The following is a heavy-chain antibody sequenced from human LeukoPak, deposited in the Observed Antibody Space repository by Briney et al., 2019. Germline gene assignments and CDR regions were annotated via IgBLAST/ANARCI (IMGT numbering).Heavy chain of an antibody. J-gene: IGHJ3*02. CDR2: IYHSGST. V-gene: IGHV4-38-2*01. Sequence: SETLSLTCAVPGYSISSGYYWGWIRQPPGQGLERLGIIYHSGSTYYNPSLKSRVTISVDTSKNQFSLKLSSVTAADTAVYYCARGGGYQLLYDAFDIWGQGTMVTVSS. CDR3: ARGGGYQLLYDAFDI. D-gene: IGHD2-2*02. CDR1: GYSISSGYY.